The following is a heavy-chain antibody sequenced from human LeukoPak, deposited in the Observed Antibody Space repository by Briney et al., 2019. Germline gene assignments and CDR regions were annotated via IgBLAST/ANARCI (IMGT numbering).Heavy chain of an antibody. CDR2: INAKSGGT. V-gene: IGHV1-2*02. CDR1: GYTFTDCY. D-gene: IGHD3-9*01. Sequence: GASVKVSCKASGYTFTDCYLHWVRQAPGQGLEWMGWINAKSGGTNFAQNFQGRVTMTRDTSITTAYMELTSLRSDDTAVYYCAGADWASGVAFDYWGQGTLVTVSS. CDR3: AGADWASGVAFDY. J-gene: IGHJ4*02.